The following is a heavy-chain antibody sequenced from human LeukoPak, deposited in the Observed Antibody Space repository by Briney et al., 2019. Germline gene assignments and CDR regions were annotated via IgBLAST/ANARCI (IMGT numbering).Heavy chain of an antibody. Sequence: ASVNLSCNASGDTFTRYYRHWVRQPPGQGLEWMGIINPSGGSISYAQKFKGRVNMTRDMYTSTLYMELSSLRSEDTAVYYCARPYTYYESSGAGAFDLWGQGTKVTVSS. CDR2: INPSGGSI. V-gene: IGHV1-46*01. D-gene: IGHD3-22*01. J-gene: IGHJ3*01. CDR3: ARPYTYYESSGAGAFDL. CDR1: GDTFTRYY.